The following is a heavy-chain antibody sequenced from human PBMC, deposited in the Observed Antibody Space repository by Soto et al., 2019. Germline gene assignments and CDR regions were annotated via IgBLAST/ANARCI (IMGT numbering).Heavy chain of an antibody. J-gene: IGHJ5*02. CDR2: IYYSWST. Sequence: PSETLSLTCTVSGGSISSYYWSWIRRPPGKGLEWIGYIYYSWSTNYNPSLKSRVTISVDTSKNQFSLRLSSVTAADTAVYYCARRSPIAAAGTGWFDPWGQGTLVTVSS. V-gene: IGHV4-59*01. D-gene: IGHD6-13*01. CDR1: GGSISSYY. CDR3: ARRSPIAAAGTGWFDP.